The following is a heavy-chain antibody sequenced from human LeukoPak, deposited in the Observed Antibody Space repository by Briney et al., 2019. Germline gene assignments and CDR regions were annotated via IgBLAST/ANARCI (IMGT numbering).Heavy chain of an antibody. V-gene: IGHV3-30*18. CDR1: RFTFSSSG. CDR2: ISYDGSNK. J-gene: IGHJ4*02. CDR3: AKEYCSNSVCHSLDY. Sequence: GGSLRLSCAASRFTFSSSGMHWVRQAPGKGLEWVAVISYDGSNKYYADSVKGRFTFSRDNSKNTLYLQMNSLRAEDTAVYYCAKEYCSNSVCHSLDYWGQGTLVTVSS. D-gene: IGHD2-8*01.